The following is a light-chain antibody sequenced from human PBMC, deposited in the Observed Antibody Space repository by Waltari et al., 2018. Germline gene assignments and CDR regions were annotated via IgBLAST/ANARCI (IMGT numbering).Light chain of an antibody. CDR3: QAWGTGIQRV. Sequence: QLVLTQSPSASASLGASVKVTCTLSSGHSSYAIAWHQQQPEKGPRYLMKINSDGSHNKGDRIPGRFSGSSLGAGRYLIIPSLQAEDGADYYCQAWGTGIQRVFGGGTKVPVL. CDR2: INSDGSH. V-gene: IGLV4-69*01. J-gene: IGLJ2*01. CDR1: SGHSSYA.